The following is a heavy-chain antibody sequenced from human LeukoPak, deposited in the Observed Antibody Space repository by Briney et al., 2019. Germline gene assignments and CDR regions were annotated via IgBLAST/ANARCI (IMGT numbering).Heavy chain of an antibody. Sequence: SETLSLTCTVSGGSISNYYWSWIRQAPGKGLELIGFIYYNGYTNYNPSLKSRVIISVDTSKNQFSLTVSPVTAADTAVYHCARRSWSQWVFDYWGQGSQVTVSS. V-gene: IGHV4-59*08. CDR1: GGSISNYY. CDR3: ARRSWSQWVFDY. CDR2: IYYNGYT. D-gene: IGHD1-26*01. J-gene: IGHJ4*02.